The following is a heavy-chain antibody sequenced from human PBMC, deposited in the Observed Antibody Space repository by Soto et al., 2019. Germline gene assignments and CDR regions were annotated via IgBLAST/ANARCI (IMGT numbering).Heavy chain of an antibody. CDR1: GFTFSSYS. CDR3: ARDLNYDPLWGMDV. D-gene: IGHD3-22*01. Sequence: EVQLVESGGGLVKPGGSLRLSCAASGFTFSSYSMNWVRQAPGKGLEWVSSISSSSSYIYYADSVKGRFTISGDNAKNSLYLQMNSLRAEDTAVYYCARDLNYDPLWGMDVWGQGTTVTVSS. CDR2: ISSSSSYI. V-gene: IGHV3-21*01. J-gene: IGHJ6*02.